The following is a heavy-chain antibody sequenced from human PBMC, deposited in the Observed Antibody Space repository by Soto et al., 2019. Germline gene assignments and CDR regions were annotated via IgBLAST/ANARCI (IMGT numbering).Heavy chain of an antibody. CDR3: ARDDSPGDNQYCQH. D-gene: IGHD2-21*01. CDR2: IRVSNGYT. J-gene: IGHJ1*01. CDR1: GYTFTTHG. V-gene: IGHV1-18*01. Sequence: ASVKVSCKASGYTFTTHGISWVRQAPGQGLEWIGWIRVSNGYTHYPQNLQGRVTVTTDTSTSTAYMELRNLISDDTAVYYCARDDSPGDNQYCQHWGQGTLVTVSS.